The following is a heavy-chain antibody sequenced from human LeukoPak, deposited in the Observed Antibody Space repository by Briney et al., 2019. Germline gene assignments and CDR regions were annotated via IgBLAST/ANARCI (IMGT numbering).Heavy chain of an antibody. J-gene: IGHJ4*02. Sequence: GGSLRLSCAASEVTFRKFAMNWVRQAPGKGLDWVSAISASGVNTFYADSAKGRFTISRDNSRNTLFLQMNSLRAEDTATYYCTKASRHWGQGTLVTVSS. CDR2: ISASGVNT. CDR3: TKASRH. V-gene: IGHV3-23*01. CDR1: EVTFRKFA.